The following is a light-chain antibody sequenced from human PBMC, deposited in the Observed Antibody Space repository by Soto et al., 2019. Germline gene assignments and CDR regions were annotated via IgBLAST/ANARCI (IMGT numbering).Light chain of an antibody. CDR1: QTVRNNY. Sequence: EFVLTQSPGTLSLSPGERATLSWSARQTVRNNYLAWYQQKPGQAPRLLIYDASSRATGIPDRFSGGGSGTDFTLTISRLEPEDFAVYYCQQYNNWPPITFGQGTRLEIK. J-gene: IGKJ5*01. CDR3: QQYNNWPPIT. CDR2: DAS. V-gene: IGKV3-20*01.